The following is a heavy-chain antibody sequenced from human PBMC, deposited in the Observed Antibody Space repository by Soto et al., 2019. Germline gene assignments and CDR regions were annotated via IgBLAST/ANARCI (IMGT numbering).Heavy chain of an antibody. V-gene: IGHV3-23*01. CDR3: ASLGVGDWANYYYYYGMDV. Sequence: EVQLLESGGGFVQPGGSLRLSCAATRFTFSVYAMTWVRQAPGKGLEWVSAVTANGGSTYSADSVKGRFTISRDNSKNTLFLQMNSLRAEDTAVYYCASLGVGDWANYYYYYGMDVWGQGTTVTVSS. CDR1: RFTFSVYA. CDR2: VTANGGST. J-gene: IGHJ6*02. D-gene: IGHD2-21*02.